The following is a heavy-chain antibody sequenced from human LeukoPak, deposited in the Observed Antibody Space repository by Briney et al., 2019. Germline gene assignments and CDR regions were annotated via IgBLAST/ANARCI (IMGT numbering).Heavy chain of an antibody. Sequence: PGRSLRLSCAASGFTFSSYAMHWVRQAPGKGLEGVAVISYDGSNKYYADSVKGRFTISKDNSKNTLYLQMNSLRAEDTAVYYCARDWNPEYYFDYWGQGTLVTVSS. CDR3: ARDWNPEYYFDY. V-gene: IGHV3-30*04. CDR2: ISYDGSNK. J-gene: IGHJ4*02. D-gene: IGHD1-1*01. CDR1: GFTFSSYA.